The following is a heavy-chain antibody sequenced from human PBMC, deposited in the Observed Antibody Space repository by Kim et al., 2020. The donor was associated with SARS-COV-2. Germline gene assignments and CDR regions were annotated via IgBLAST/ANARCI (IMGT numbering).Heavy chain of an antibody. CDR1: GGSIGTYY. V-gene: IGHV4-4*07. CDR3: AREVIRSFDWLSNGHTYYYGLDV. Sequence: SETLSLTCTVSGGSIGTYYWSWIRQPAGMGLEWIGHIHSNGSTDYNPSLKSRVTMSKDTSKNQFSLRLTSVTAADSAVYYCAREVIRSFDWLSNGHTYYYGLDVWGQGTTVTV. CDR2: IHSNGST. J-gene: IGHJ6*02. D-gene: IGHD3-9*01.